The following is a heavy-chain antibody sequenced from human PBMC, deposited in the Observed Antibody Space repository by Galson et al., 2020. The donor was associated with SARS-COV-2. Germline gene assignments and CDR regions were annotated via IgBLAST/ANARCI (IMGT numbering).Heavy chain of an antibody. J-gene: IGHJ4*02. V-gene: IGHV3-7*03. CDR2: IIGDGGLT. CDR1: GFTFRSFW. Sequence: SCEASGFTFRSFWMSWVRQAPGKGLEWVANIIGDGGLTFYMASVKGRFTISRDNAKNSLYLQMNSLRADDTATYYCVRDVAPGPFESWGQGTPVIVSS. CDR3: VRDVAPGPFES.